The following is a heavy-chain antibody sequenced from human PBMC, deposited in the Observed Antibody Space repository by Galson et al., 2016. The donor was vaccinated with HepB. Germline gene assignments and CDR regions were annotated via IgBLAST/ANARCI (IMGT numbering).Heavy chain of an antibody. CDR1: GFVFSSIG. J-gene: IGHJ4*02. CDR2: IRTRRTT. Sequence: SLRLSCAASGFVFSSIGLNWVRQAPGTGLEWVASIRTRRTTYYSDSVQGRFTISRDNSNNTLYLQMNGLRAEDTAVYYCAKERLVRRIFDHWGQGTLLTVSS. V-gene: IGHV3-23*01. D-gene: IGHD1-1*01. CDR3: AKERLVRRIFDH.